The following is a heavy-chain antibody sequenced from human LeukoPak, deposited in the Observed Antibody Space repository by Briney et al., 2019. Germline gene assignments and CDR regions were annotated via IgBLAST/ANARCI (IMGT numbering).Heavy chain of an antibody. CDR3: ARDSLWEPAAGTNMQIRIPDAFHI. J-gene: IGHJ3*02. CDR2: ISSSSSYI. D-gene: IGHD6-13*01. V-gene: IGHV3-21*01. CDR1: GYIFRSYE. Sequence: PGGSLRLSCAASGYIFRSYEMNWVRQAPGKGLEWVSSISSSSSYIYYADSVKGRFTISRDNAKNSLYLQMNSLRAEDTAVYYCARDSLWEPAAGTNMQIRIPDAFHIWGRGTMVTVSS.